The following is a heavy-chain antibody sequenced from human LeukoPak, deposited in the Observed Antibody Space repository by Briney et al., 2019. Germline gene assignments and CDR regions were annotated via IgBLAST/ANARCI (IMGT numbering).Heavy chain of an antibody. J-gene: IGHJ5*02. Sequence: PSETLSLTCTVSGGSISSGDYYWSWIRQPPGKGLEWIGYIYYSGSTYYNPSLKSRVTISVDTSKNQFSLKLSSVTAADTAVYYCAREALAQIWSGYWGNWFGPWGQGTLVTVSS. CDR3: AREALAQIWSGYWGNWFGP. D-gene: IGHD3-3*01. V-gene: IGHV4-30-4*08. CDR2: IYYSGST. CDR1: GGSISSGDYY.